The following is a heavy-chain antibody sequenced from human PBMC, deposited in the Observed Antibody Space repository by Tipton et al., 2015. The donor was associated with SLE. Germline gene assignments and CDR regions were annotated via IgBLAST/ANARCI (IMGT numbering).Heavy chain of an antibody. Sequence: SLRLSCAASGFTFSSYAMHWVRQAPGKGLEWVAVISYDGSNKYYADSVKGRFTIPRDNSKNTLYLQMNSLRAEDTAVYYCARTGTGIAARSYYYYYMDVWGKGTTVTVSS. CDR2: ISYDGSNK. J-gene: IGHJ6*03. CDR3: ARTGTGIAARSYYYYYMDV. D-gene: IGHD6-6*01. CDR1: GFTFSSYA. V-gene: IGHV3-30-3*01.